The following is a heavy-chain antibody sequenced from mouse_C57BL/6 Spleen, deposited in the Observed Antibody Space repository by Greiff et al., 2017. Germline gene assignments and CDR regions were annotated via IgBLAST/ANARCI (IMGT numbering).Heavy chain of an antibody. CDR2: IDPEDGDT. J-gene: IGHJ2*01. Sequence: EVQLQQSGAELVKPGASVKLSCTASGFNIKDYYMHWVKQRTEQGLEWIGRIDPEDGDTKYAQKFQGKATITADTSSNTAYLQLSSLTSEDTAVYYCARRGSTPYFDYWGQGTTLTVSA. V-gene: IGHV14-2*01. CDR3: ARRGSTPYFDY. D-gene: IGHD1-1*01. CDR1: GFNIKDYY.